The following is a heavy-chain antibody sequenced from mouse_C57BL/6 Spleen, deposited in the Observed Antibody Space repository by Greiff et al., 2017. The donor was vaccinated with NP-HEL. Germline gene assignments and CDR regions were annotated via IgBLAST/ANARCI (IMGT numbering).Heavy chain of an antibody. V-gene: IGHV1-81*01. CDR2: IYPRSGNT. CDR1: GYTFTSYG. CDR3: VLNSNYVGYAMDY. D-gene: IGHD2-5*01. J-gene: IGHJ4*01. Sequence: QGKLQQSGAELARPGASVKLSCKASGYTFTSYGISWVKQRTGQGLEWIGEIYPRSGNTYYNEKFKGKATLTADKSSSTAYMELRSLTSEDSAVYFCVLNSNYVGYAMDYWGQGTSVTVSS.